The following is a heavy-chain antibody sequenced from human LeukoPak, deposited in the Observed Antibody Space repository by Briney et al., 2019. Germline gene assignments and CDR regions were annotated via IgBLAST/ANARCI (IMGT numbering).Heavy chain of an antibody. CDR2: IYTSGST. V-gene: IGHV4-61*02. Sequence: SQTLSLTCTVSGDSISTGSYYWSWIRQPAGRGLEWIGRIYTSGSTKYNPPLKSRVTISLDASKNQFSLKLISVTAADAAMYYCARVSSSWFYYFDYWGQGTLVTVSS. CDR1: GDSISTGSYY. J-gene: IGHJ4*02. CDR3: ARVSSSWFYYFDY. D-gene: IGHD6-13*01.